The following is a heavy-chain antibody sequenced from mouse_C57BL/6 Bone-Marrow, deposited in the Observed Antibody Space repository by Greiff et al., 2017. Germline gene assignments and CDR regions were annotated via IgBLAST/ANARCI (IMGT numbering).Heavy chain of an antibody. V-gene: IGHV1-69*01. J-gene: IGHJ4*01. CDR3: AIYDYDSRSYAMDY. CDR1: GYPFTSYW. Sequence: VQLQQPGAELVMPGASVKLSCKASGYPFTSYWMHWVKPRPGQGLEWIGEIDPSASYTNYHQKVKGKSPLTVDTSSSTAYMPLSSLTSEDSAVYYCAIYDYDSRSYAMDYWGQGTSVTVSS. CDR2: IDPSASYT. D-gene: IGHD2-4*01.